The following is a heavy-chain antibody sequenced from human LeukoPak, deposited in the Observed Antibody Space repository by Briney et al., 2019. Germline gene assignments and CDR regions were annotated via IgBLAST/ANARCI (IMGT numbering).Heavy chain of an antibody. J-gene: IGHJ5*02. CDR3: ARNREMATITYWFDP. Sequence: ASVKVSCKASGYTFTIYYIHWVRQAPGQGLEWMGLINPSGGSTNYAQKFQGRVTMTRDTSTSTVYMELSSLRSEDTAVYYCARNREMATITYWFDPWGQGTLVTVSS. D-gene: IGHD5-24*01. CDR1: GYTFTIYY. CDR2: INPSGGST. V-gene: IGHV1-46*01.